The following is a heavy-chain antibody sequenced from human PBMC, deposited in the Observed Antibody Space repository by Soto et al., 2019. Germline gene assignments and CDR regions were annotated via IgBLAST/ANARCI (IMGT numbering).Heavy chain of an antibody. Sequence: QVQLQQWGAGLLKPSETLSLTCAVYGGSFSGYYWSWIRQPPGKGLEWIGEISHSGSTNYNPSLKSRVTISVDTSKNQSSLKLRSVTAADTAVYYCVRGLEGYSYGYYYYYGMDVWGQGTTVTVSS. CDR3: VRGLEGYSYGYYYYYGMDV. D-gene: IGHD5-18*01. V-gene: IGHV4-34*01. J-gene: IGHJ6*02. CDR1: GGSFSGYY. CDR2: ISHSGST.